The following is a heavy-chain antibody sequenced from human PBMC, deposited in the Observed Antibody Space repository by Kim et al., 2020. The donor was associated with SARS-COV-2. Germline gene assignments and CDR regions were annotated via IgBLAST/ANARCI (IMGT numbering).Heavy chain of an antibody. V-gene: IGHV4-39*01. Sequence: SETLSLTCTVSGGSISSSSYYWGWIRQPPGKGLEWIGSIYYSGSTYYNPSLKSRVTISVDTSKNQFSLKLSSVTAADTAVYYCARRGDYEFDAFDIWGQGTMVTVSS. D-gene: IGHD4-17*01. CDR2: IYYSGST. CDR1: GGSISSSSYY. J-gene: IGHJ3*02. CDR3: ARRGDYEFDAFDI.